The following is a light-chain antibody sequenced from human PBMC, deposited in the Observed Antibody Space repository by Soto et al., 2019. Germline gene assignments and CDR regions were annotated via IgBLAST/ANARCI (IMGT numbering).Light chain of an antibody. CDR3: QQSYSTS. V-gene: IGKV1-39*01. Sequence: IQMTQSPSSLSASVGDRVTITCRASQSISSYLNWYQQKPGKAPKLLIYAASSLQSGVPSRFSGSGSGTDFTLTISSLQREDFATYYCQQSYSTSFGPGTKVDIK. J-gene: IGKJ3*01. CDR1: QSISSY. CDR2: AAS.